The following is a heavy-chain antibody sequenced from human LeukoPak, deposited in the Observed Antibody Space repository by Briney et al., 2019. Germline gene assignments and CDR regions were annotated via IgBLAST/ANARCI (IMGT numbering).Heavy chain of an antibody. V-gene: IGHV1-69*05. CDR3: ARGLQYQLLKALGYYYMDV. CDR1: GGTFSSHA. Sequence: SVKVPCKASGGTFSSHAIAWVRQTPGQGPEWMGGVIPISGTANYAQKFQGRVTITTDESTSTAYMELSSLTSDDTAVYYCARGLQYQLLKALGYYYMDVWGEGTTVTVSS. J-gene: IGHJ6*03. CDR2: VIPISGTA. D-gene: IGHD2-2*01.